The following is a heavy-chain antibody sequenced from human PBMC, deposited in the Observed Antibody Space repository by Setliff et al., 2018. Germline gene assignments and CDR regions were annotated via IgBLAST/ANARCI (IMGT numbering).Heavy chain of an antibody. V-gene: IGHV1-8*02. D-gene: IGHD5-18*01. J-gene: IGHJ4*02. CDR1: GNRFTDYF. CDR2: MNPNSGNT. CDR3: ARAPLESGYYYGQGHYFDY. Sequence: ASVKVSCKASGNRFTDYFLHWVRQAPGQGLEWMGWMNPNSGNTGYAQKFQGRVTMTRNTSISTAYMELRSLTSDETAVYYCARAPLESGYYYGQGHYFDYWGQGTLVTVSS.